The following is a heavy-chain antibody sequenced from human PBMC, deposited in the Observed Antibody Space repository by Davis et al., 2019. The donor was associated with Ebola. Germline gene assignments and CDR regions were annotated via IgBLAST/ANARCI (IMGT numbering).Heavy chain of an antibody. D-gene: IGHD4-17*01. Sequence: GESLKISCAASGFTFSSYWMHWVRQAPGKGLVWVSRINSDGSSTSYADSVKGRFTISRDNAKNTLYLQMNSLRAEDTALYYCAKDATVTGDWYFDLWGRGTLVTVSS. CDR2: INSDGSST. V-gene: IGHV3-74*01. CDR1: GFTFSSYW. J-gene: IGHJ2*01. CDR3: AKDATVTGDWYFDL.